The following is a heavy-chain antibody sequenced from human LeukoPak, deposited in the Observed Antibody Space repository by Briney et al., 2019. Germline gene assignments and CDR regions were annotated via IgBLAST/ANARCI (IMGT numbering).Heavy chain of an antibody. Sequence: GASVKVSCKASGYTFISYDINWVRQATGQGLEWMGWMNPNSDNTGYAQKFQGRVTITRSSSISTAYMELSSLRSEDTAVYYCARAVRYCSGGRCYFHFDYWGQGTLVTVSS. CDR2: MNPNSDNT. D-gene: IGHD2-15*01. CDR3: ARAVRYCSGGRCYFHFDY. J-gene: IGHJ4*02. CDR1: GYTFISYD. V-gene: IGHV1-8*03.